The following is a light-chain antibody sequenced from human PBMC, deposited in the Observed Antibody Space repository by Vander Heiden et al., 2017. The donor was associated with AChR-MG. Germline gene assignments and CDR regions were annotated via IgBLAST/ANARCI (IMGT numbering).Light chain of an antibody. CDR1: SSDVGGCDY. Sequence: QSALPQPASVSGSPGQSIIISCTGTSSDVGGCDYVSGYQQHPGKAPKLMIYDVHNRPSGVSHRFSGSKSGNTASLTISGLQAEDEADYYCSSYTTTSTVVLFGGGTKLTVL. J-gene: IGLJ2*01. CDR3: SSYTTTSTVVL. V-gene: IGLV2-14*03. CDR2: DVH.